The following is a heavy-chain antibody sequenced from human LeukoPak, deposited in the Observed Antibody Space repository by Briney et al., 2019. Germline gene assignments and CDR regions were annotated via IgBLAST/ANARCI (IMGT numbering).Heavy chain of an antibody. D-gene: IGHD2-2*01. V-gene: IGHV1-2*04. J-gene: IGHJ6*04. CDR2: INPNSGGT. CDR3: ARDGPTLGYCSSTSCQSGMDV. CDR1: GYTFTGYY. Sequence: ASVKVSCKASGYTFTGYYMHWVRQAPGQGLEWTGWINPNSGGTNYAQKFQGWVTMTRDTSISTAYMELSRLRSDDTAVYYCARDGPTLGYCSSTSCQSGMDVWGKGTTVTVSS.